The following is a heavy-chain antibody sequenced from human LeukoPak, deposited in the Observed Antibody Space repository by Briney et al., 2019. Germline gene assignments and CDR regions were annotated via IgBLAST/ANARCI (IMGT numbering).Heavy chain of an antibody. V-gene: IGHV4-4*09. CDR2: ISGSGST. Sequence: SETLSLICSVSGVSMNSHYLNWIRQPPGKGLEWIGFISGSGSTNYNPSLMSRVTMSLETSKRQFSLKLRSVTAADTAVYYCVVSPNQDFYDYWGQGTLVTVSS. J-gene: IGHJ4*02. CDR1: GVSMNSHY. CDR3: VVSPNQDFYDY.